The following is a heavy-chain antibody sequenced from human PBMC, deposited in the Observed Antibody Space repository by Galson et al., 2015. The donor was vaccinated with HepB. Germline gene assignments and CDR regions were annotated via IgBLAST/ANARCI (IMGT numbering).Heavy chain of an antibody. Sequence: SVKVSCKASGGTFSSYAISWVRQAPGQGLEWMGGIIPIFGTANYAQKFQGRVTITADESTSTAYMELSSLRSEDTAVYYCATRPWGGYDRGMDVWGQGTTVTVSS. V-gene: IGHV1-69*13. CDR3: ATRPWGGYDRGMDV. CDR2: IIPIFGTA. D-gene: IGHD5-12*01. J-gene: IGHJ6*02. CDR1: GGTFSSYA.